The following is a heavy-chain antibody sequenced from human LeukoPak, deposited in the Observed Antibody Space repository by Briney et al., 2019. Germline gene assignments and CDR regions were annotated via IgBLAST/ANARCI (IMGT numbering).Heavy chain of an antibody. V-gene: IGHV1-69*05. Sequence: ASVKVSCKASGGTFSSYAISWVRQAPGQGLEWMGRIIPIFGTANYAQKFQGRVTITTDESTSTAYMELRSLRSDDTAVYYCARDYSAASNFWSGYRRPYFDYWGQGTLVTVSS. J-gene: IGHJ4*02. CDR3: ARDYSAASNFWSGYRRPYFDY. CDR1: GGTFSSYA. D-gene: IGHD3-3*01. CDR2: IIPIFGTA.